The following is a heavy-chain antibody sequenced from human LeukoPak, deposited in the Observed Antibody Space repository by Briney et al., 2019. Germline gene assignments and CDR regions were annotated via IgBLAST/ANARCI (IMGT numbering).Heavy chain of an antibody. CDR3: ARHTAGFVGY. Sequence: SETLSLICAVSGGSISSYYWSWIRQPPGKGLEWIGYIYYSGSTNYNPPLKSRVTISVDTSKNQFSLKLSSVTAADTAVYYCARHTAGFVGYWGQGTLVTVST. J-gene: IGHJ4*02. CDR2: IYYSGST. D-gene: IGHD6-19*01. V-gene: IGHV4-59*08. CDR1: GGSISSYY.